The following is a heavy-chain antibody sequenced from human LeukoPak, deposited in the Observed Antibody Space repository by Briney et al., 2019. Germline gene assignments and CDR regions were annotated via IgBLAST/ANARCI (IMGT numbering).Heavy chain of an antibody. V-gene: IGHV5-51*01. D-gene: IGHD3-22*01. CDR3: ARQEGDYYGSSGSAGY. CDR1: GYSFTSYW. J-gene: IGHJ4*02. CDR2: IYPGDSDT. Sequence: GESLKISCKGSGYSFTSYWIGWVRQMPGKGLEWMGIIYPGDSDTRYSPSFQGQVTISADKSISTAYLQWSSLKASDTAMYYCARQEGDYYGSSGSAGYWGQGTLVTVSS.